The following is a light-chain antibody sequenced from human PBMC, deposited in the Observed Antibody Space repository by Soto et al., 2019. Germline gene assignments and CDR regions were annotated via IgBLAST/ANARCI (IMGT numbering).Light chain of an antibody. CDR2: DAS. CDR1: QDINNY. Sequence: DIQMTQSPSSLSASVGDRVTITCQASQDINNYLNWFQQKPGQAPKLLIYDASNLQTGVPSRFSGSGSGTDFTFTISSLQPEDIGTYYCQQYDDYWTFGQGTKVEIK. J-gene: IGKJ1*01. CDR3: QQYDDYWT. V-gene: IGKV1-33*01.